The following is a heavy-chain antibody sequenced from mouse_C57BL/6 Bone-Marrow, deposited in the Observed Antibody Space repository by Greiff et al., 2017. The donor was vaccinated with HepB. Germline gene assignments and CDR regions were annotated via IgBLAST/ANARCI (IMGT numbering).Heavy chain of an antibody. CDR3: ARHEQNWYFDV. J-gene: IGHJ1*03. CDR2: ISNGGGST. CDR1: GFTFSDYY. Sequence: VQLKESGGGLVQPGGSLKLSCAASGFTFSDYYMYWVRQTPEKRLEWVAYISNGGGSTYYPDTVKGRFTISRDNAKNTLYLQMSRLKSEDTAMYYCARHEQNWYFDVWGTGTTVTVSS. V-gene: IGHV5-12*01.